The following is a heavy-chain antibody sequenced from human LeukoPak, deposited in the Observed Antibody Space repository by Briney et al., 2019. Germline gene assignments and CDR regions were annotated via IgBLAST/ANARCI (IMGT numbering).Heavy chain of an antibody. Sequence: PGGSLRLSCAASGFTFSSYEMNWVRQAPGKGLEWVSYISSSGSTIYYADSVKGRFTISRDNAKNSLYLQMNSLRAEDTAVYYCARDLRDNSGYSPFDYWGQGTLVTVSS. V-gene: IGHV3-48*03. CDR2: ISSSGSTI. CDR1: GFTFSSYE. CDR3: ARDLRDNSGYSPFDY. D-gene: IGHD3-22*01. J-gene: IGHJ4*02.